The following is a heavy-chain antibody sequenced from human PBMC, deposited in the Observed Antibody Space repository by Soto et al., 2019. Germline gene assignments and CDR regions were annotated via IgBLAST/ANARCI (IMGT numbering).Heavy chain of an antibody. V-gene: IGHV3-21*01. J-gene: IGHJ2*01. D-gene: IGHD3-10*01. CDR3: ARSPRGLFDL. CDR1: GFTFSSYS. CDR2: ISSSSSYI. Sequence: EVQLVESGGGLVKPGGSLRLSCATSGFTFSSYSMNWVRQAPGKGLAWVSSISSSSSYIYYADSVKGRFTISRDNAKNSLYLQMNSLRAEDTAVYYCARSPRGLFDLWGRGTLVTVSS.